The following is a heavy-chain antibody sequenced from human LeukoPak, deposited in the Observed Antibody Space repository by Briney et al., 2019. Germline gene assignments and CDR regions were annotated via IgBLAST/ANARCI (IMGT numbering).Heavy chain of an antibody. CDR1: GYSISSGGYY. CDR3: ARRADYDVLTDYLDY. V-gene: IGHV4-38-2*02. D-gene: IGHD3-9*01. Sequence: PSETLSLTCIVSGYSISSGGYYWSWLRQPPGKGLEWIGSISHSGSTYYTPSLKSRVTLSADTSKNQFSLRLSSVTAADTAVYYCARRADYDVLTDYLDYWGQGTLVTVSS. J-gene: IGHJ4*02. CDR2: ISHSGST.